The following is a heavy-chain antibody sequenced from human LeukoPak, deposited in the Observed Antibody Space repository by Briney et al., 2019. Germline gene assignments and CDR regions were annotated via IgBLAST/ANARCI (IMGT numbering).Heavy chain of an antibody. D-gene: IGHD3-10*01. CDR1: GYTFTSYG. Sequence: GASVKVSCKASGYTFTSYGISWVRQAPGQGLEGMGWISAYNGNTNYAQKLQGRVTMTTDTSTSTAYMELRSLRSDDTAVYYCARMAWFGELLLFDYWGQGTLVTVSS. V-gene: IGHV1-18*01. CDR3: ARMAWFGELLLFDY. J-gene: IGHJ4*02. CDR2: ISAYNGNT.